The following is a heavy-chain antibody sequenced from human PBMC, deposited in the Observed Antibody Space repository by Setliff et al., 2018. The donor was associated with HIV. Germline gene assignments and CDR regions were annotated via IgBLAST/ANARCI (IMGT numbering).Heavy chain of an antibody. J-gene: IGHJ3*02. CDR2: ISYSGST. CDR1: GDSISSSSYY. V-gene: IGHV4-39*02. Sequence: KTSETLSLTCTVSGDSISSSSYYWGWIRQPPGKGLEWIGSISYSGSTYYNPSLKSRVTISVDTSRNQFSLKLTSVTAADTAVYYCVRDLDHSRGRSDAFDIWGQGTMVTVSS. D-gene: IGHD6-19*01. CDR3: VRDLDHSRGRSDAFDI.